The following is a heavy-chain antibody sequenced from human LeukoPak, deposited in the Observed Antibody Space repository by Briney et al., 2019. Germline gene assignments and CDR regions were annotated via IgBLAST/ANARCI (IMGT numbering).Heavy chain of an antibody. V-gene: IGHV3-7*01. CDR3: AREDIVATIQAVFFYYYGMDV. CDR2: IKQDGSEK. J-gene: IGHJ6*02. Sequence: GGSLRLSCAASGFTFSSYWMSWVRQAPGKGLEWVANIKQDGSEKYYVDSVKGRFTISRDNAKNSLYLQMNSLRAEDTAVYYCAREDIVATIQAVFFYYYGMDVWGQGTTVTVSS. CDR1: GFTFSSYW. D-gene: IGHD5-12*01.